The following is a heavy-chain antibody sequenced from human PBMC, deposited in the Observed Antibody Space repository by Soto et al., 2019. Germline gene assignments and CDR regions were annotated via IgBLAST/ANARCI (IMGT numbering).Heavy chain of an antibody. CDR3: ARGRSDSSSWRGWFDP. CDR1: GGSFSGYY. CDR2: INHSGST. D-gene: IGHD6-13*01. J-gene: IGHJ5*02. Sequence: SETLSLTCAVYGGSFSGYYWSWIRQPPGKGLEWIGEINHSGSTDYNPSLKSRVTISVDTSKNQFSLKLSSVAAADTAVYYCARGRSDSSSWRGWFDPWGQGTLVTVSS. V-gene: IGHV4-34*01.